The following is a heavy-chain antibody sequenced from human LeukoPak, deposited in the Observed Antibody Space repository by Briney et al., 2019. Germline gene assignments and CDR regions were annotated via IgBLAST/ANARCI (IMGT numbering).Heavy chain of an antibody. CDR3: ARDRDGYGPFDY. V-gene: IGHV3-48*01. J-gene: IGHJ4*02. Sequence: GGSLRLSCAASGFTFSSYNMNWVRQAPGKGLEWVSYISSSSSTIYYADSVKGRFTISRDNSKNTLHLQMNSLRAEDTAVYYCARDRDGYGPFDYWGQGTLVTVSS. CDR1: GFTFSSYN. CDR2: ISSSSSTI. D-gene: IGHD5-24*01.